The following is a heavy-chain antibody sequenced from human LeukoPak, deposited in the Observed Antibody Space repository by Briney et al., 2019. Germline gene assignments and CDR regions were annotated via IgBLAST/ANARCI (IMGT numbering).Heavy chain of an antibody. CDR3: ARDSSSYYFDY. V-gene: IGHV3-66*01. D-gene: IGHD6-6*01. Sequence: PGGSLRLSCAASGFTVTSNHMNWVRQAPGKGLEWVSTIYTGGTTHYADSLKDRFTISRDDSINTLYLQMNSLRAEDTAVYYCARDSSSYYFDYWGQGTLVTVSS. CDR2: IYTGGTT. CDR1: GFTVTSNH. J-gene: IGHJ4*02.